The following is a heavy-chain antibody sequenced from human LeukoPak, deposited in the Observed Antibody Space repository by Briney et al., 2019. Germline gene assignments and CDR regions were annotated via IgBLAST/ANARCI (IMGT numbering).Heavy chain of an antibody. J-gene: IGHJ3*02. D-gene: IGHD2-2*01. Sequence: ASVKVSCKASGYTFFIYYMHWVRQAPGQGLEWMGIINPSSGSTSYAQKVQARVTMTRDTSTSTVYTELSSLRSEDTAVYYCAREGRLDCSSTSCYLDAFDIWGQGTMVTVSS. CDR2: INPSSGST. CDR1: GYTFFIYY. CDR3: AREGRLDCSSTSCYLDAFDI. V-gene: IGHV1-46*03.